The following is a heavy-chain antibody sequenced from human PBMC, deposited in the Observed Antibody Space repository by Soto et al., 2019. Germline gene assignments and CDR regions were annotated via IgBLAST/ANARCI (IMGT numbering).Heavy chain of an antibody. CDR3: TTATYYYDSSGYYYVQEGGYYFDY. J-gene: IGHJ4*02. V-gene: IGHV3-15*01. D-gene: IGHD3-22*01. CDR2: IKSKTDGGTT. CDR1: GFTFSNAW. Sequence: EVQLVESGGGLVKPGGSLRLSCAASGFTFSNAWMSWVRQAPGKGLEWVGRIKSKTDGGTTDYAAPVKGRFTISRDDSKNTLYLQMNSLKTEDTAVYYCTTATYYYDSSGYYYVQEGGYYFDYWGQGTLVTVSS.